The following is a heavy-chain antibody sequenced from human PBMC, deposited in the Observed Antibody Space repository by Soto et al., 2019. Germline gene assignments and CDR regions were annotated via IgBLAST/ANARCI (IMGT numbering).Heavy chain of an antibody. V-gene: IGHV1-18*01. D-gene: IGHD6-19*01. CDR3: AREPYSTGWFDY. J-gene: IGHJ4*02. Sequence: QVQLVQSGAEVKKPGASVKVSCKASGYSFTGYGINWVRQAPGQGPEWMGWLSPNNDNTNYAQKFQGRVTMTTDTSTSTAYMELRGLRADDTAVYYCAREPYSTGWFDYWGQGTLVTVSS. CDR2: LSPNNDNT. CDR1: GYSFTGYG.